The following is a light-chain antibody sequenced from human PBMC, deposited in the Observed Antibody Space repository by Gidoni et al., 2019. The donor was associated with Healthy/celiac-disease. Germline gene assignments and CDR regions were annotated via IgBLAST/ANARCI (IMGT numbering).Light chain of an antibody. Sequence: EIMLTQSPGTLSLSPGERATLSCRARQRVSSSYLAWYQQKPGQAPRLLIYGASSRATGIPDRFSGSGSGTDFTLTISRLEPEDFAVYYCQQYGGPWTFGQGTKVEIK. CDR1: QRVSSSY. CDR3: QQYGGPWT. CDR2: GAS. J-gene: IGKJ1*01. V-gene: IGKV3-20*01.